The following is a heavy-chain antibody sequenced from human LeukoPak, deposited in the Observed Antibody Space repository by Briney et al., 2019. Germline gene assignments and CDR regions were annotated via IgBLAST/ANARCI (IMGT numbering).Heavy chain of an antibody. Sequence: SEPLSLTCTVSGGSIISYYWSWIRQPPGKGLEWIGYIYYSGSTNYNPSLKSRVTMSIDTSKNQFSLRLSSVTAADTAVYYCARGGSSGWPDYWGQGTLVTVSS. CDR2: IYYSGST. CDR1: GGSIISYY. J-gene: IGHJ4*02. CDR3: ARGGSSGWPDY. V-gene: IGHV4-59*01. D-gene: IGHD6-19*01.